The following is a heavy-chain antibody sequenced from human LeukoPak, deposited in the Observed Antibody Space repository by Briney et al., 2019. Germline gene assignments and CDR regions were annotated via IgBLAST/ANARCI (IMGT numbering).Heavy chain of an antibody. CDR3: ATEQQLARFDY. CDR2: IYYSGST. V-gene: IGHV4-38-2*02. D-gene: IGHD6-13*01. Sequence: SETLSLTCTVSGYSISSGYYWGWIRQPPGKGLEWIGSIYYSGSTYYNPSLKSRVTISVGTSKNQFSLKLSSVTAADTAVYYCATEQQLARFDYWGQGTLVTVSS. CDR1: GYSISSGYY. J-gene: IGHJ4*02.